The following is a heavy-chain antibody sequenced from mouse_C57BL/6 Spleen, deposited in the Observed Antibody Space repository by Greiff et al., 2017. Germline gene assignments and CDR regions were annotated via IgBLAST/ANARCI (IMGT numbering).Heavy chain of an antibody. CDR3: ARRAPYDAMDY. CDR1: GYTFTSYW. D-gene: IGHD6-5*01. J-gene: IGHJ4*01. V-gene: IGHV1-50*01. Sequence: VKLQQSGAELVKPGASVKLSCKASGYTFTSYWMQWVHQRPGQGLEWIGEIDPSASSTNYNHKFKGKATLTVDTSSSTAFMQLSSLTSEDSAGYYCARRAPYDAMDYWGQGTSVTVSS. CDR2: IDPSASST.